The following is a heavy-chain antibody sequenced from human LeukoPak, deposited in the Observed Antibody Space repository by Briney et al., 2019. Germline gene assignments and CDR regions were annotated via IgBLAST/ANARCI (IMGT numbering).Heavy chain of an antibody. D-gene: IGHD3-10*01. CDR1: GYTFTSYY. CDR2: INPSGGST. J-gene: IGHJ5*02. CDR3: ARDYYGSGSYYDNWFDP. Sequence: ASVKVSCKASGYTFTSYYMHWVRQAPGQGLEWMGLINPSGGSTSYAQKFQGRVTMTRDTSTSTVYMELSSLRSEDTAVYYCARDYYGSGSYYDNWFDPWGQGTLVTVSS. V-gene: IGHV1-46*01.